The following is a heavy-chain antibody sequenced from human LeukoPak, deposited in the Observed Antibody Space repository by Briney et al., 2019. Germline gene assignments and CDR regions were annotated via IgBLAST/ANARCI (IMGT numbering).Heavy chain of an antibody. Sequence: GGSLRLSCAASGFTFSSYAMSWVRQAPGKGLEWVSAISGSGGSTYYADSVKGRFTISRDNSKNTLYLQMNSLRAEDTAVYYCAKAMSHDFWSGPYYYYGMDVWGQGTTVTVSS. J-gene: IGHJ6*02. CDR3: AKAMSHDFWSGPYYYYGMDV. D-gene: IGHD3-3*01. CDR1: GFTFSSYA. CDR2: ISGSGGST. V-gene: IGHV3-23*01.